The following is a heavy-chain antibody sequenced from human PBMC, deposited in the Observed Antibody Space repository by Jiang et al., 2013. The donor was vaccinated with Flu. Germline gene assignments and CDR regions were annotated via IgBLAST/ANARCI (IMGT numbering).Heavy chain of an antibody. CDR3: ARYRYSNPGNWFDP. V-gene: IGHV4-39*01. J-gene: IGHJ5*02. CDR1: GGSISSSSYY. CDR2: IYYSGST. D-gene: IGHD4-11*01. Sequence: GSGLVKPSETLSLTCTVSGGSISSSSYYWGWIRQPPGKGLEWIGSIYYSGSTYYNPSLKSRVTISVDTSKNQFSLKLSSVTAADTAVYYCARYRYSNPGNWFDPWGQGTLVTVSS.